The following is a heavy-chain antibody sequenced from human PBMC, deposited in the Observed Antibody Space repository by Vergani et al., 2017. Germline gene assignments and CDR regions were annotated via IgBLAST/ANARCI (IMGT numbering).Heavy chain of an antibody. V-gene: IGHV3-66*02. Sequence: EVQLLESGGGLVQPGGSLRLSCAASGFTVSSNYMSWVRQAPGKGLEWVSVIYSGGSTYYADSVKGRFTISRDNSKNTLYLQMNSLRAEDTAVYYCARDPGAIHYYGMDVWGQGTTVTVSS. CDR1: GFTVSSNY. J-gene: IGHJ6*02. CDR3: ARDPGAIHYYGMDV. D-gene: IGHD2-2*01. CDR2: IYSGGST.